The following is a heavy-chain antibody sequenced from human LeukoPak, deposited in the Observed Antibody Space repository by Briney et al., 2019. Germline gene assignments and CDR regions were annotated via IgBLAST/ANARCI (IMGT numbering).Heavy chain of an antibody. CDR2: INPKSGGT. CDR3: ARGPITMVRGVIFNWFDP. Sequence: ASVKVSCKASGYTFTGYYMHWVRQAPGQGLEWMGRINPKSGGTNYAQKFQGRVTMTRDTSISTAYMELSRLRSDDTAVYYCARGPITMVRGVIFNWFDPWGQGTLVTVSS. CDR1: GYTFTGYY. J-gene: IGHJ5*02. V-gene: IGHV1-2*06. D-gene: IGHD3-10*01.